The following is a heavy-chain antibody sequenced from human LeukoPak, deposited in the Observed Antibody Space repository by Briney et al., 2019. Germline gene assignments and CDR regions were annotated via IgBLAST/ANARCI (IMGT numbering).Heavy chain of an antibody. V-gene: IGHV4-34*01. CDR3: GKTSGY. Sequence: SETLSLTCAVYVGSFSGYYWSWIRQPPGKGLEWIGELNHSGSTNYNPSLKSRVTISVDTSKSQFSLKLSSVTAADTAVYYCGKTSGYWGQGTLVTVST. CDR1: VGSFSGYY. CDR2: LNHSGST. D-gene: IGHD6-19*01. J-gene: IGHJ4*02.